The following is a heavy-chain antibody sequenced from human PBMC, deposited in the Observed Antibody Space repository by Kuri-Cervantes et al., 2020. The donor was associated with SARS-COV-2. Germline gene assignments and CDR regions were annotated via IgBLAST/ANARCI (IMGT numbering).Heavy chain of an antibody. CDR1: GFTFSSYG. J-gene: IGHJ6*02. D-gene: IGHD1-26*01. Sequence: GGSLRLSCAASGFTFSSYGMHWVRQAPGKGLEWVAVIWYDGSNKYYADSVKGRFTISRDNSKNTLYLQMNSLRAEDTAVYYCAREGVVGATTYYYYGMDVWGQGTTVTGSS. CDR3: AREGVVGATTYYYYGMDV. CDR2: IWYDGSNK. V-gene: IGHV3-33*01.